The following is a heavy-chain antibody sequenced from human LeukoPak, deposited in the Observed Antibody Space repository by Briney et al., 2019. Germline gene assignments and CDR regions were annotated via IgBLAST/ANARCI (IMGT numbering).Heavy chain of an antibody. J-gene: IGHJ4*02. D-gene: IGHD6-13*01. V-gene: IGHV3-21*01. Sequence: GGSLRLSCATSGFTFSVFSVNWVRQAPGKGLEWVSSISSSSSSTDYADSVKGRLTISRDNAKNSLYLQMDSLRADDTAVYYCARDGSTSWPVVYWGQGTLVTVSS. CDR2: ISSSSSST. CDR3: ARDGSTSWPVVY. CDR1: GFTFSVFS.